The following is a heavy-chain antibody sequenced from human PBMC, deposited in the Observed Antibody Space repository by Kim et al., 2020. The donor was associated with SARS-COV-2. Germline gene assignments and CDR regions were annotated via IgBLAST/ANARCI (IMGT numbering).Heavy chain of an antibody. Sequence: ASVKVSCKASGYTFTSYDINWVRQATGQGLERMGWMNPNSGNTGYAQKFQGRVTMTRNTSISTAYMELSSLRSEDTAVYYCATAKGGPWIQLWSHYYYYYYGMDVWGQGTTVTVSS. J-gene: IGHJ6*02. V-gene: IGHV1-8*01. CDR1: GYTFTSYD. D-gene: IGHD5-18*01. CDR3: ATAKGGPWIQLWSHYYYYYYGMDV. CDR2: MNPNSGNT.